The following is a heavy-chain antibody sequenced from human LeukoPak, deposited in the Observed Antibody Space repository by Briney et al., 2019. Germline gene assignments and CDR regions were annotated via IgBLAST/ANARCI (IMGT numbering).Heavy chain of an antibody. J-gene: IGHJ4*02. D-gene: IGHD3-3*01. CDR2: IDTNTGNP. V-gene: IGHV7-4-1*02. CDR1: GYTFTTYS. CDR3: TRDQRQISFDY. Sequence: ASVKVSCKASGYTFTTYSMNWVRQAPGQGLEGMGWIDTNTGNPTYAQGFTGRFVFSLDTSVSTAYLQISSLEAEDTAFYYCTRDQRQISFDYWGQGTLVTVSS.